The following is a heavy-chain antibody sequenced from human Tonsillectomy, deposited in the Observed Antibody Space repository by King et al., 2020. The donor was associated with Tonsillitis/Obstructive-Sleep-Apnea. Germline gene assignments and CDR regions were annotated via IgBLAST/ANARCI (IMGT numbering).Heavy chain of an antibody. D-gene: IGHD6-13*01. V-gene: IGHV5-51*01. CDR3: VVEASSWRYNWFDP. CDR2: IYPGDSDT. CDR1: GYSFTTYW. Sequence: VQLVESGAEVKKPGESLKISCKGSGYSFTTYWIGWVRQMPGKGLEWMGIIYPGDSDTRYSPSFQGQVTISADKSISTAYLQWRSLKASDTAMYYCVVEASSWRYNWFDPWGQGTLVTVSS. J-gene: IGHJ5*02.